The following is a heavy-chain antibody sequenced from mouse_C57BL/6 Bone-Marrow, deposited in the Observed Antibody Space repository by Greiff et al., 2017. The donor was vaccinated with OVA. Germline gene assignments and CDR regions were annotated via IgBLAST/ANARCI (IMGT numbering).Heavy chain of an antibody. V-gene: IGHV1-64*01. D-gene: IGHD1-1*01. Sequence: QVQLQQPGAELVKPGASVKLSCKASGYTFTSYWMHWVKQRPGQGLEWIGMIHPNSGSTNYNEKFKSKATLTVDKSSSTAYMQLSSLTSEDSAVYYCARPFYGSSWGYYAMDYWGQGTSVTVSS. CDR1: GYTFTSYW. CDR3: ARPFYGSSWGYYAMDY. J-gene: IGHJ4*01. CDR2: IHPNSGST.